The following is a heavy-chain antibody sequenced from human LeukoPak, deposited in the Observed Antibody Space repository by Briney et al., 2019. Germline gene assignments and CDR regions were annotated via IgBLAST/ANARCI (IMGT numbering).Heavy chain of an antibody. V-gene: IGHV3-23*01. CDR3: AKVIGARPFDP. Sequence: PGGSLRLSCTASGFTFSSFAMTWVRQAPGKGLEWVSVISGSGSSTYYADSVKGRFTISRDNSKNTVYLQVNSLRVEDTAIYYRAKVIGARPFDPWGQGTLVTVSS. CDR1: GFTFSSFA. CDR2: ISGSGSST. J-gene: IGHJ5*02. D-gene: IGHD6-6*01.